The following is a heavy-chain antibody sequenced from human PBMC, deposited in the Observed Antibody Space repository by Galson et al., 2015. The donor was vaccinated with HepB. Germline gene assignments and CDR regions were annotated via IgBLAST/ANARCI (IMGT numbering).Heavy chain of an antibody. CDR3: ARCDTSLLLWFGELFGGMDV. D-gene: IGHD3-10*01. V-gene: IGHV1-24*01. CDR1: GYTLTELS. CDR2: FDPEDGET. Sequence: SVKVSCKVSGYTLTELSMHWVRQAPGKGLEWMGGFDPEDGETIYAQKFQGRVTMTEDTSTDTAYMELRSPRSDDTAVYYCARCDTSLLLWFGELFGGMDVWGQGTTVTVSS. J-gene: IGHJ6*02.